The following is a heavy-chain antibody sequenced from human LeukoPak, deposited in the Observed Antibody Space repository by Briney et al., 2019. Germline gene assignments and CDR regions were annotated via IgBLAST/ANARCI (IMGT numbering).Heavy chain of an antibody. J-gene: IGHJ5*02. D-gene: IGHD6-19*01. CDR1: GGTFSSYA. V-gene: IGHV1-69*01. CDR2: IIPIFGTA. Sequence: ASVKVSCKASGGTFSSYAISWVRQAPGQGLEWMGGIIPIFGTANYAQKFQGRVTITADESTSTAYVELSGLRSEDTAVYYCATNEQWLARSNWFDPWGQGTLVTVSS. CDR3: ATNEQWLARSNWFDP.